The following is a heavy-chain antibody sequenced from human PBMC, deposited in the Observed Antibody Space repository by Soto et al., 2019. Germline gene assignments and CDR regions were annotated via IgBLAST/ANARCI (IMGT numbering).Heavy chain of an antibody. CDR2: IYPGDSDT. D-gene: IGHD2-21*02. Sequence: GESLKISCKGSGYTFATSWIGWVRQTPGKGLEWMGIIYPGDSDTRYSPSFQGQVTISADKSISTAYLQWTSLKASDTAMYYCARQTPLVTVFDYWGQGTPVTVST. CDR3: ARQTPLVTVFDY. J-gene: IGHJ4*02. V-gene: IGHV5-51*01. CDR1: GYTFATSW.